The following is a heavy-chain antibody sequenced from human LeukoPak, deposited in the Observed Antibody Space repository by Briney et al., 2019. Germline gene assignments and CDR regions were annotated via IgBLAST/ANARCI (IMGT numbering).Heavy chain of an antibody. J-gene: IGHJ4*02. Sequence: GGSLRLSCAASGFTFSSYWMHWVRQGPGKGLVWVSGINSDGSSTNYADSVKGRFTISRDNAKNTLYLQMNSLRADDTAVYYCAKISVTLTRDYWGQGTLVTVSS. CDR3: AKISVTLTRDY. CDR1: GFTFSSYW. CDR2: INSDGSST. D-gene: IGHD6-19*01. V-gene: IGHV3-74*01.